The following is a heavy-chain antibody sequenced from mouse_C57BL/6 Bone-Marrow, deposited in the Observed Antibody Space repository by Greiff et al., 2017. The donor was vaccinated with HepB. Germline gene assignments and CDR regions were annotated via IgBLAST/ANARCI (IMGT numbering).Heavy chain of an antibody. D-gene: IGHD3-2*02. CDR1: GYTFTSYW. CDR2: IHPSDSDT. Sequence: VKLQESGAELVKPGASVKVSCKASGYTFTSYWMHWVKQRPGQGLEWIGRIHPSDSDTNYNQKFKGKATLTVDKSSSTAYMQLSSLTSEDSAVYYCAIRGGSSGPHYAMDYWGQGTSVTVSS. V-gene: IGHV1-74*01. CDR3: AIRGGSSGPHYAMDY. J-gene: IGHJ4*01.